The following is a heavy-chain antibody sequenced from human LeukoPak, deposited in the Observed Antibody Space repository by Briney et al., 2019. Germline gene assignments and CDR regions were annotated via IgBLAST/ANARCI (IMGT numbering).Heavy chain of an antibody. Sequence: GGSLRLSCAASGFTFSSYGMHWVRQAPGKGLEWVAVISYDGSNKYYADSVKGRFTISRDNSKNTLYLQMNSLRAEDTAVYYCAKEETRVWFGELTGWFDPWGQGTLVTVSS. CDR2: ISYDGSNK. J-gene: IGHJ5*02. V-gene: IGHV3-30*18. CDR3: AKEETRVWFGELTGWFDP. CDR1: GFTFSSYG. D-gene: IGHD3-10*01.